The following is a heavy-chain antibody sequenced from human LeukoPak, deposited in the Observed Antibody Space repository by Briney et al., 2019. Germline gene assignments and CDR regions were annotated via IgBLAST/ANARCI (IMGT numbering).Heavy chain of an antibody. CDR3: AGSSTFDY. D-gene: IGHD1-26*01. J-gene: IGHJ4*02. CDR2: ISSSGSTI. V-gene: IGHV3-48*03. CDR1: GCTFSSYE. Sequence: GGSLRLSCAASGCTFSSYEMNWVRQAPGKGLEWVSYISSSGSTIYYADSVKGRFTISRDNAKNSLHLQMNSLRAEDTAVYYCAGSSTFDYWGQGTLVTVSS.